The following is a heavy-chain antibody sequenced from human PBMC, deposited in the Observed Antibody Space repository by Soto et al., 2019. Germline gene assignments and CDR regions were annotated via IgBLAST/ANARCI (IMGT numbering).Heavy chain of an antibody. CDR2: VNHSGTT. Sequence: SETLSLTCAVYGGSFSGYYWTWIRQSPEKGLEWIGEVNHSGTTYYNPSLKTRVTISVHTPKNQFSLKMSSVTAADTAVYYCARGIGYCSSINCYSSRRLRFDSWGQGTLVTVSS. D-gene: IGHD2-2*01. CDR3: ARGIGYCSSINCYSSRRLRFDS. CDR1: GGSFSGYY. V-gene: IGHV4-34*01. J-gene: IGHJ4*02.